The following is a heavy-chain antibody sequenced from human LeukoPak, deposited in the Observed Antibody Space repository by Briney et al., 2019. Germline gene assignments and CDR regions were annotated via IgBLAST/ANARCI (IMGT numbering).Heavy chain of an antibody. J-gene: IGHJ3*02. CDR1: GYTFTNYW. CDR2: IYPGDSDT. Sequence: GESLKISCKASGYTFTNYWIGWVRQMPGKGLECMGIIYPGDSDTRYSPSFQGQVTISADKSISTAYLQWSSLKASDTAMYYCARLSSALGKRWLQFWASNDAFDIWGQGTMVTVSS. D-gene: IGHD5-24*01. CDR3: ARLSSALGKRWLQFWASNDAFDI. V-gene: IGHV5-51*01.